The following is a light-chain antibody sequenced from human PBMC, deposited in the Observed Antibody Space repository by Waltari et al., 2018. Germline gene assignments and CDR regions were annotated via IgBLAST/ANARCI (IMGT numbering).Light chain of an antibody. V-gene: IGKV3-20*01. CDR3: KQYDNSPVT. CDR1: QRVSSSY. Sequence: EIVLTPSPGTLSLSPGERATLSCRASQRVSSSYFAWYQQKPGQAPRILIFATSSRATGISDRFSGSGSGTDFTLTISRLEPEDSAVYYCKQYDNSPVTFGQGTKLEI. J-gene: IGKJ2*01. CDR2: ATS.